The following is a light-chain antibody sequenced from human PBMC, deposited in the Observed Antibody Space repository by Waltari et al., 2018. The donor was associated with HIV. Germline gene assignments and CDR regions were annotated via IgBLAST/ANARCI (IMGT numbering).Light chain of an antibody. CDR3: SAWEGRLAAWV. CDR2: RNN. J-gene: IGLJ3*02. V-gene: IGLV10-54*04. Sequence: QAGLTQPPSVSKALGQTATLPCTSDIHNVGRQRAAWLQHHQGHPPKLLSHRNNNRPSGISQRFSASRSGYLASLTITGLQPEDEADYYCSAWEGRLAAWVFGGGTKLIVL. CDR1: IHNVGRQR.